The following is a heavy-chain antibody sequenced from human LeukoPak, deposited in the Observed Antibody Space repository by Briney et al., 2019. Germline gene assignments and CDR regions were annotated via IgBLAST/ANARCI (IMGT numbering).Heavy chain of an antibody. CDR2: IYPDESNI. Sequence: GESLKISCKGSGYSFPTYWIAWVRQMPGKGPEWMGIIYPDESNIRYSPSFQGQVTISADKSISTAYLQWSSLKASDTAMYYCARPPSRGYSSSFEYWGQGTLVTVSS. CDR1: GYSFPTYW. CDR3: ARPPSRGYSSSFEY. J-gene: IGHJ4*02. V-gene: IGHV5-51*01. D-gene: IGHD2-2*03.